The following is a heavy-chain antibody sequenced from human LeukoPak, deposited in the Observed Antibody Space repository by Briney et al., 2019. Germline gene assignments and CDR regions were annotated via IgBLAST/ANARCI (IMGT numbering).Heavy chain of an antibody. V-gene: IGHV3-21*01. CDR1: GFTFDDYG. Sequence: GGSLRLSCAASGFTFDDYGMSWVRQAPGKGLEWVSSISSSSSYIYYADSVKGRFTISRDNAKNSLYLRMNSLRAEDTAVYYCARGSGWSYFDYWGQGTLVTVSS. CDR2: ISSSSSYI. J-gene: IGHJ4*02. CDR3: ARGSGWSYFDY. D-gene: IGHD6-19*01.